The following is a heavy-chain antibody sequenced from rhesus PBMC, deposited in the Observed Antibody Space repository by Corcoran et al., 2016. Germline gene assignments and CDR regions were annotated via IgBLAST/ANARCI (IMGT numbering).Heavy chain of an antibody. V-gene: IGHV5-20*01. Sequence: EVQLVQSGAEVKRPGESLKISCKTSGYSFTSYWISWVRQMPGKGLGWMGAIDPSYSYTRNNPSFQCQVTISADKSISNAYLQWSRLKASDTATYYCAKDGNSKFGLVMVGLDSWGQGVVVTVSS. J-gene: IGHJ6*01. CDR2: IDPSYSYT. D-gene: IGHD3-3*01. CDR3: AKDGNSKFGLVMVGLDS. CDR1: GYSFTSYW.